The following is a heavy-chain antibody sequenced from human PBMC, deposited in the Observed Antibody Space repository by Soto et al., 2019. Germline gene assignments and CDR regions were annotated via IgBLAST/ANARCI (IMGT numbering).Heavy chain of an antibody. D-gene: IGHD2-2*01. CDR1: GGSISSSNW. J-gene: IGHJ6*02. CDR2: IYHSGST. V-gene: IGHV4-4*02. Sequence: QVQLQESGPGLVKPSGTLSLTCAVSGGSISSSNWWSWVRQPPGKGLEWIGEIYHSGSTNYNPSHKSQVTISVAKSKNQFSLKLSSVTAADTAVYYCARGLLGYCSSTSCAPPLYGMDVWGQGTTVTVSS. CDR3: ARGLLGYCSSTSCAPPLYGMDV.